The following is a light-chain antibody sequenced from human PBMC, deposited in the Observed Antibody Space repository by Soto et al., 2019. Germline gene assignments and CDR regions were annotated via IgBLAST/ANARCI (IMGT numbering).Light chain of an antibody. CDR1: QSINNW. V-gene: IGKV1-5*03. CDR3: QQYKSFSLT. CDR2: KTS. Sequence: DIQMTQSPSTLSASVGDRVTITCRASQSINNWLAWYQQKPGKAPKLLIYKTSDLESGVPSRFSGSGSGTEFSLPISSLQPDDFATYYCQQYKSFSLTFGGGTRVEVK. J-gene: IGKJ4*01.